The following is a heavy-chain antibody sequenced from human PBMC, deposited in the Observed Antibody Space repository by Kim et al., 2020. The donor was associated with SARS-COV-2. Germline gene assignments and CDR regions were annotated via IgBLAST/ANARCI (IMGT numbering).Heavy chain of an antibody. Sequence: GGSLRLSCAASGFIFSNYAMSWVRQAPGKGLEWVSSISGNTDNTHYADSVKGRFTISRDDSKTTLYLQLTSLRADDTALYYCAKHNILTYYYPSIDDWGQGTLVTVSS. J-gene: IGHJ4*02. CDR1: GFIFSNYA. V-gene: IGHV3-23*01. CDR2: ISGNTDNT. CDR3: AKHNILTYYYPSIDD. D-gene: IGHD3-9*01.